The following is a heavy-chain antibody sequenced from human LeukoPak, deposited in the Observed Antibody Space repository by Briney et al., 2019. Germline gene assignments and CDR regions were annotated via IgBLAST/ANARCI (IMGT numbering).Heavy chain of an antibody. V-gene: IGHV4-30-4*08. CDR3: AREKSSWPNYYYYYMDV. CDR1: GGSISSGDYY. D-gene: IGHD6-13*01. CDR2: IYYSGST. J-gene: IGHJ6*03. Sequence: PSETLSLTCTVSGGSISSGDYYWSWIRQPPGKGLEWIGYIYYSGSTYYNPSLKSRVTTSVDTSKNQFSLKLSSVTAADTAVYYCAREKSSWPNYYYYYMDVWGKGTTVTDSS.